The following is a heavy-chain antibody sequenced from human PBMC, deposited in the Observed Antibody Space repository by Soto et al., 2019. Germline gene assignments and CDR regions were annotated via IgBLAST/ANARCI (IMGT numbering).Heavy chain of an antibody. V-gene: IGHV3-23*01. J-gene: IGHJ4*02. D-gene: IGHD3-3*01. CDR1: GFTFSSYA. CDR3: ASTYYDFWSGYYLYYFDY. CDR2: ISGSGGST. Sequence: EVQLLESGGGVVQPGGSLRLSCAASGFTFSSYAMSWVRQAPGKGLEWVSAISGSGGSTYYADSVKGRFTISRATSKNTLYLPMHSLRSEDTDVYYCASTYYDFWSGYYLYYFDYWGPGSLVTVSS.